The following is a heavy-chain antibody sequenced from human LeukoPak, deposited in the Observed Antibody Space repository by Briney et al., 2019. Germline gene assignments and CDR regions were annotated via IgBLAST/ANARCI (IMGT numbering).Heavy chain of an antibody. D-gene: IGHD3-10*01. J-gene: IGHJ6*02. CDR2: ISSSSSYT. Sequence: PGGSLRLSCAASGFTVNSNYMGWIRQAPGKGLEWVSYISSSSSYTNYADSVKGRFTISRDNVKKSMYLQMNSLRAEDTAVYYCARPSGSGSPYYGMDVWGQGTTVTVSS. CDR1: GFTVNSNY. V-gene: IGHV3-11*03. CDR3: ARPSGSGSPYYGMDV.